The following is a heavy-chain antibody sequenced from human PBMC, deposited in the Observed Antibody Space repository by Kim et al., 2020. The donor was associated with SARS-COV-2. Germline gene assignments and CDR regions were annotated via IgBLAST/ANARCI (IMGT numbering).Heavy chain of an antibody. D-gene: IGHD3-10*01. CDR1: GYTFTTYA. Sequence: ASVKVSCKTSGYTFTTYAMHWVRQAPGQRLEWMGWINCGSGNTKYSQRFQDRITITRDTSASSAYMELSSLRSEDTAVYYCAREGGFSAGTQDGMDVWGQRAPVTVSS. CDR3: AREGGFSAGTQDGMDV. J-gene: IGHJ6*02. V-gene: IGHV1-3*01. CDR2: INCGSGNT.